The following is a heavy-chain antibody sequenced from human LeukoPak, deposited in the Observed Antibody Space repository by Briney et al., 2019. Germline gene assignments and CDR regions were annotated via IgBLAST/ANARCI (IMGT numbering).Heavy chain of an antibody. CDR3: ARLIFVLVPAATIWD. CDR1: GGSISGSSYY. CDR2: IYYSGST. D-gene: IGHD2-2*01. Sequence: PSETLSLTCTVSGGSISGSSYYWGWIRQPPGKGLEWIGSIYYSGSTYYNPSLKSRVTISVDTSKNQFSLKLTSVTAADTAVYYCARLIFVLVPAATIWDWGQGTLVTVSS. J-gene: IGHJ4*02. V-gene: IGHV4-39*01.